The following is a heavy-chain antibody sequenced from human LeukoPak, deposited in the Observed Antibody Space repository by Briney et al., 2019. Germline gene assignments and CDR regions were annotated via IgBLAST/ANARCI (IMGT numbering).Heavy chain of an antibody. CDR3: ATVVATTDTGYHYYMDV. V-gene: IGHV1-46*01. D-gene: IGHD5-12*01. J-gene: IGHJ6*03. Sequence: ASVKVSCKASGYTFTSYYMHWVRQAPGQGLEWMGIINPSGGSTSYAQKFQGRVTITADESTSTAYMELSSLRSEDTAVYYCATVVATTDTGYHYYMDVWGKGTTVTVSS. CDR1: GYTFTSYY. CDR2: INPSGGST.